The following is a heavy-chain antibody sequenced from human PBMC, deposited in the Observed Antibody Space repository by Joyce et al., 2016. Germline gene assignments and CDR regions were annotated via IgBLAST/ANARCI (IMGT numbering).Heavy chain of an antibody. Sequence: EAQLVESGGRLVQPGGSLRLSCAAYGFKFNDFWMTWVRQTPGKGLEWVANIYQDGTEQFYVDSVKCRFTISRDNARQSLHLQMHNLRVEDTALYYCARKIGVPGTVAFDIWGQGTMVTVSS. V-gene: IGHV3-7*05. CDR2: IYQDGTEQ. J-gene: IGHJ3*02. CDR3: ARKIGVPGTVAFDI. CDR1: GFKFNDFW. D-gene: IGHD3-22*01.